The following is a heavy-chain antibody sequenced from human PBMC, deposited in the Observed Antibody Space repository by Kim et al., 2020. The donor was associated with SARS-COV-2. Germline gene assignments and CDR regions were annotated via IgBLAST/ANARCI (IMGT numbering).Heavy chain of an antibody. CDR3: AKGGGHDDGDY. CDR2: K. V-gene: IGHV3-7*04. J-gene: IGHJ4*02. Sequence: KNYVDSVKGRFTISRDNAKDSLYLQMNSLRVDDTAVYYCAKGGGHDDGDYWGQGTLVTVSS. D-gene: IGHD3-16*01.